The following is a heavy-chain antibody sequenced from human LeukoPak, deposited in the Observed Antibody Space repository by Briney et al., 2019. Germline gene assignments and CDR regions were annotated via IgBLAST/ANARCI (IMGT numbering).Heavy chain of an antibody. D-gene: IGHD6-13*01. J-gene: IGHJ4*02. CDR2: IYRGGST. CDR1: GFNVSSNY. CDR3: AKGGEQQLGRIHFDY. V-gene: IGHV3-53*01. Sequence: GGSLRLSCAASGFNVSSNYMTWVRQAPGKGLEWVSVIYRGGSTYYADSVKGRFTISRDNSKSTLYLQVNSLRAEDTAVYYCAKGGEQQLGRIHFDYWGQGIMVTVSS.